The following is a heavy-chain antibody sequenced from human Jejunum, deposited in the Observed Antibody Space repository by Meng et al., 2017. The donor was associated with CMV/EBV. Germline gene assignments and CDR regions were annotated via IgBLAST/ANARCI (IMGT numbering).Heavy chain of an antibody. D-gene: IGHD2-15*01. CDR2: VYSGGRT. CDR1: GLAVSNKT. CDR3: AREPWVGDGMDV. Sequence: AASGLAVSNKTGGWVGQAPGKGPEWVAVVYSGGRTFYTDSVKGRFTIYRDNAKNTVYLQMTSLTAEDTAVYYCAREPWVGDGMDVWGQGTTVTVSS. J-gene: IGHJ6*02. V-gene: IGHV3-53*01.